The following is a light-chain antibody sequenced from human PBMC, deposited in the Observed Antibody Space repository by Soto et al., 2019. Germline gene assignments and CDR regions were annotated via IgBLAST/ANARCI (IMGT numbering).Light chain of an antibody. V-gene: IGLV2-14*01. Sequence: QSALTQPASVSASPGQSITISCIGTYXDVAAYKHVSWYQQHPGKAPKLIIYEASNRPSGISNRFSGSKSGNTASLTISGLQADDDADYYCSSYTRSSTLIIFGSGTKVTVL. J-gene: IGLJ1*01. CDR1: YXDVAAYKH. CDR2: EAS. CDR3: SSYTRSSTLII.